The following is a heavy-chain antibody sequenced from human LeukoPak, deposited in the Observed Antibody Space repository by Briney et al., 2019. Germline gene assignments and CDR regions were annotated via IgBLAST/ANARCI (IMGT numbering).Heavy chain of an antibody. V-gene: IGHV1-69*01. Sequence: ASVKVSCKASGGTFSSYAISWVRQAPGQGLEWMGGIIPIFGTANYAQKFQGRVTITADESTSTAYMELSSLRSEDTAVYYCARTPLGRSSRNLDYWGQGTLVTVSS. J-gene: IGHJ4*02. CDR3: ARTPLGRSSRNLDY. D-gene: IGHD6-13*01. CDR2: IIPIFGTA. CDR1: GGTFSSYA.